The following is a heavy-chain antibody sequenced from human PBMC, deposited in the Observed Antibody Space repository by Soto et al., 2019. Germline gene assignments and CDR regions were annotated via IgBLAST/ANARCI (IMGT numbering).Heavy chain of an antibody. CDR1: GFTFSSYA. CDR2: ISGSGGST. Sequence: GGSLRLSCAASGFTFSSYAMSWVRQAPGKGLEWVSAISGSGGSTYYADSVKGRITISRDNSKNTLYLQMNSLRDEDTAVYYCAKGFELVWITYFYNWGQGTLVTVSS. V-gene: IGHV3-23*01. CDR3: AKGFELVWITYFYN. D-gene: IGHD3-16*01. J-gene: IGHJ4*02.